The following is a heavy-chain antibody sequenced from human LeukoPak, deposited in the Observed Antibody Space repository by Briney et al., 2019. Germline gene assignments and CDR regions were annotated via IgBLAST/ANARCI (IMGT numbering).Heavy chain of an antibody. D-gene: IGHD3-16*01. CDR3: AGRRVLDASFDY. Sequence: GGSLRLSCAASGFTVSNNYMSWVRQAPGKGLEWVSVIYSGDNTYYVESVKGRFTITRDNSKNTLFLQMNRLRAEDTAVYYCAGRRVLDASFDYWGQGTLVTVSS. J-gene: IGHJ4*02. V-gene: IGHV3-66*02. CDR1: GFTVSNNY. CDR2: IYSGDNT.